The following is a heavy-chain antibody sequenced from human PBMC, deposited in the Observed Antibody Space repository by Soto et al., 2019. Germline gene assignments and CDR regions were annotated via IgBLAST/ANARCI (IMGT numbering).Heavy chain of an antibody. J-gene: IGHJ4*02. CDR1: GFGVRTNY. CDR3: ARAGVTPHLFDH. D-gene: IGHD2-21*02. Sequence: GESLKISCAASGFGVRTNYMSWVRQAPGKGLEWVSVFESGGSIYYADSVKGRFIISRDYAKNTVYLQMNSLRADDTAVYYWARAGVTPHLFDHWGQGTLVTVSS. CDR2: FESGGSI. V-gene: IGHV3-53*01.